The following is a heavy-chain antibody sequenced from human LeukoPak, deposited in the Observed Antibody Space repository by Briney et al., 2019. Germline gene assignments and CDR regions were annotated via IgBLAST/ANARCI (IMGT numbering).Heavy chain of an antibody. Sequence: PSETLSLTCTVSGGSISSSSYYWGWIRQPPGKGLEWIGSIYYSGSTYYNPSLKSRVTISVDTSKNQFSLKLSSVTAADTAVYYYARRGYSYGYRVDYWGQGTLVTVSS. CDR3: ARRGYSYGYRVDY. D-gene: IGHD5-18*01. CDR2: IYYSGST. J-gene: IGHJ4*02. V-gene: IGHV4-39*01. CDR1: GGSISSSSYY.